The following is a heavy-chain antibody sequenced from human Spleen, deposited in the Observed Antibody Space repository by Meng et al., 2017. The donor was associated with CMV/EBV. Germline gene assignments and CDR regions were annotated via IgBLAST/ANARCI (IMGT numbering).Heavy chain of an antibody. D-gene: IGHD2-2*01. Sequence: TFSSYAISWVRQAPGQGLEWMGGIIPIFGTANYAQKFQGRVTITTDESTSTAYMELSSLRSEDTAVYYCARALRSIVVVPAADRWFDPWGQGTLVTVSS. V-gene: IGHV1-69*05. CDR3: ARALRSIVVVPAADRWFDP. CDR1: TFSSYA. CDR2: IIPIFGTA. J-gene: IGHJ5*02.